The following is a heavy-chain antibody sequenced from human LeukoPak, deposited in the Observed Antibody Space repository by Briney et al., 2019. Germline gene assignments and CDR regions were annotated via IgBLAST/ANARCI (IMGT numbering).Heavy chain of an antibody. CDR2: VSDKGDAT. D-gene: IGHD3-10*01. Sequence: GGSLRLSCAASGFTFSNYAMSWVRRAPGKGLEWFSTVSDKGDATAHADSVKGRFTISRDNAKNTLSLLMNILRAEDTAVYYCARVGPLATRSAGHYYFDLWGHGTLVTVSS. CDR3: ARVGPLATRSAGHYYFDL. CDR1: GFTFSNYA. V-gene: IGHV3-23*01. J-gene: IGHJ2*01.